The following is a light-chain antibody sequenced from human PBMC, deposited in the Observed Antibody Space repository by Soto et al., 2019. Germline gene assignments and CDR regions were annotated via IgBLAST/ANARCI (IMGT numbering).Light chain of an antibody. CDR2: GAS. Sequence: EIVLTQSPGTLSLSPGEGATLSCRASQSVSSSYLAWYQQKFGQAPRLLIYGASNRATGIPDRFSGSGSGTDFTLTISRLEPEDFAVYHCQQQDTLPRTFGQGTKVEIK. CDR3: QQQDTLPRT. J-gene: IGKJ1*01. V-gene: IGKV3-20*01. CDR1: QSVSSSY.